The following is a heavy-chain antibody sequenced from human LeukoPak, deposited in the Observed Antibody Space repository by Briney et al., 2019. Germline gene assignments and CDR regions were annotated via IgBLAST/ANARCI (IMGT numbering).Heavy chain of an antibody. CDR1: GFTFSNYA. CDR3: AKEASGYGYYFDY. CDR2: LYNAGST. D-gene: IGHD3-10*01. V-gene: IGHV3-23*03. J-gene: IGHJ4*02. Sequence: GGSLRLSCATSGFTFSNYAMTWVRQAPGKGLEWVSVLYNAGSTYYADSVKGRFTISRDNSKNTLYLQMSSLRAEDTAVYYCAKEASGYGYYFDYWGQGTLVTVSS.